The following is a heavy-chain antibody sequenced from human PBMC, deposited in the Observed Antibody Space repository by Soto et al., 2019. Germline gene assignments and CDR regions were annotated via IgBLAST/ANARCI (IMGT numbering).Heavy chain of an antibody. V-gene: IGHV1-2*04. J-gene: IGHJ6*02. CDR3: ARWGTTEPPYYSFYGMDV. Sequence: ASVKVSCKASGYTFTGYYMHWVRQAPGQGLEWMGWINPNSGGTNYAQKFQGWVTMTRDTSISTAYMELSRLRSDDTAVYYCARWGTTEPPYYSFYGMDVWGQGTTVTVS. CDR1: GYTFTGYY. CDR2: INPNSGGT. D-gene: IGHD4-17*01.